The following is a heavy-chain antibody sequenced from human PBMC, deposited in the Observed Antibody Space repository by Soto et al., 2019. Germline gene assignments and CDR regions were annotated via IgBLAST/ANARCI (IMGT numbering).Heavy chain of an antibody. J-gene: IGHJ4*02. Sequence: EVQLVESGGGLVKPGGSLGLSCGASGFSFNNVWMHWVRQAPGRGLAWVGRIKSKADGETTDYAEPVKGRFTVSRDDSKNTVYLQTTSLKTEDKTVYYCNAYSDLGSANTPHSGQGTRVMGSS. V-gene: IGHV3-15*07. CDR2: IKSKADGETT. CDR3: NAYSDLGSANTPH. CDR1: GFSFNNVW. D-gene: IGHD3-3*01.